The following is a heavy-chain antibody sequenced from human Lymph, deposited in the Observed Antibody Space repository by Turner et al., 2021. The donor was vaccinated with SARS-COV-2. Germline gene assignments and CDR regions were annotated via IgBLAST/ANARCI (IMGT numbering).Heavy chain of an antibody. J-gene: IGHJ2*01. CDR3: ARGAAGEWYFDL. D-gene: IGHD1-26*01. CDR2: IWDDGSNK. CDR1: GFTFRSYG. V-gene: IGHV3-33*01. Sequence: QVQLVESGGGVVQPGRSLRLSCAASGFTFRSYGRYWVRQAPGKGLEWVAVIWDDGSNKYYADSVKGRFTISRDNSKNTLYLQMNSLRAEDTAVYYCARGAAGEWYFDLWGRSTLVTVSS.